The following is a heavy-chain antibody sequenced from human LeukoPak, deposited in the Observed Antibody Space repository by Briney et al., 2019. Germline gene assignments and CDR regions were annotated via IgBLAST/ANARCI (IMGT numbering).Heavy chain of an antibody. Sequence: GGSLRLSCVGSGFTFRSHAMSWVRQAPEKGLEFVSRIYENGGTTYYADSVKGRFSISRDNSKNTLYLQMDSLRGEDTAVYYCAKDFRIGYSAHFDYWGQGALVTVSS. CDR2: IYENGGTT. D-gene: IGHD2-21*01. J-gene: IGHJ4*02. CDR3: AKDFRIGYSAHFDY. CDR1: GFTFRSHA. V-gene: IGHV3-23*01.